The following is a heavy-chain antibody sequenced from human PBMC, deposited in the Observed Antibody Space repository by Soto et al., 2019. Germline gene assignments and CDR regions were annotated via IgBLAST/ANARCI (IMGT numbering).Heavy chain of an antibody. CDR3: ARLCYDFWSGYYNDAFDI. CDR1: GGSISRGGYY. J-gene: IGHJ3*02. CDR2: IYYSGST. D-gene: IGHD3-3*01. Sequence: QVQLQESGPGLVTPSQTLSLTCTVSGGSISRGGYYWSWIRQHPGKGLEWIGYIYYSGSTYYNPSLKSRVTISVDTSKNPFSLKLSSVTAADTAVYYCARLCYDFWSGYYNDAFDICGQGTIVTVSS. V-gene: IGHV4-31*03.